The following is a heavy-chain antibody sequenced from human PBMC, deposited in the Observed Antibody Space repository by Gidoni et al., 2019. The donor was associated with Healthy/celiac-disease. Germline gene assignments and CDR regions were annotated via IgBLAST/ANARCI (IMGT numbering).Heavy chain of an antibody. J-gene: IGHJ4*02. V-gene: IGHV1-69*08. CDR3: ARDTSGWPYYFDY. CDR2: IIPILGIA. CDR1: GGPFSSYT. Sequence: QVQLVQSGAEVKTPGSSVKVSCKASGGPFSSYTISWVRQAPGQGLEWMGRIIPILGIANYAQKFQGRVTITADKSTSTAYMELSSLRSEDTAVYYCARDTSGWPYYFDYWGQGTLVTVSS. D-gene: IGHD6-19*01.